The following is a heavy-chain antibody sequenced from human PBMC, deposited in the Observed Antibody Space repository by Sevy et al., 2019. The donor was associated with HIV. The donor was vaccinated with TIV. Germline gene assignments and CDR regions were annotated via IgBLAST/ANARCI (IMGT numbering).Heavy chain of an antibody. CDR3: ATTKDYYESSGSPFDY. V-gene: IGHV1-24*01. Sequence: ASVQVSCKVSGKTLSQLSMHWVRQAPGKGLEWLVTFDPEDGETRYEQNFQGRVTMTEDTSTDTAYLELRSLRSEDTALYYCATTKDYYESSGSPFDYWGQGTLVTVSS. CDR2: FDPEDGET. J-gene: IGHJ4*02. D-gene: IGHD3-22*01. CDR1: GKTLSQLS.